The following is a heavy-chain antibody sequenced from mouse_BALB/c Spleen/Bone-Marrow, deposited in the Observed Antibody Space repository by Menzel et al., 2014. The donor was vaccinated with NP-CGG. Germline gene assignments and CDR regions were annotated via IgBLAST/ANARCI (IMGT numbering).Heavy chain of an antibody. CDR3: ARRGLYDGSAWFAY. D-gene: IGHD2-3*01. Sequence: EVKLVESGGDLVKPGGSLKLSCAASGFTFSSYGMSWVRQTPDKRLEWVATINSGGSYTYYSDSVKGRFTISRDNAKNTLYLQMSSLKSEDTAMYYCARRGLYDGSAWFAYWGQGTLVTASA. CDR1: GFTFSSYG. V-gene: IGHV5-6*02. CDR2: INSGGSYT. J-gene: IGHJ3*01.